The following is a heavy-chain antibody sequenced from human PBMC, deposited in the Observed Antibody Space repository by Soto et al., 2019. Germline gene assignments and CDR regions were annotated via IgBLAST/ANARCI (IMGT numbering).Heavy chain of an antibody. CDR3: ASPWRSGHASWGY. Sequence: EVQLVESGGGLVQPGGSLKVSCVASGFAFSNYWMTWVRQGPGKGLKWVAYIKPDGTEKYYEESVKGRFTISRDNAKNSLSLQMNSLRAEDPAVYYCASPWRSGHASWGYWGQGTLLTVSS. J-gene: IGHJ4*02. CDR2: IKPDGTEK. V-gene: IGHV3-7*01. CDR1: GFAFSNYW. D-gene: IGHD3-16*01.